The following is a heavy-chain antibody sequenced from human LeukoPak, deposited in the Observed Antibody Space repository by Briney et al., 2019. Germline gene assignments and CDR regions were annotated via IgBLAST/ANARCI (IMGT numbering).Heavy chain of an antibody. CDR3: AKAEHYYGSGSAPDY. J-gene: IGHJ4*02. Sequence: GGSLPLSCAASGFPFSSYSMSWVRQAPGKGLEWVSYISSSSSTIYYADSVKGRFTISRDNAKNTLYLQMNSLRAEDTAVYYCAKAEHYYGSGSAPDYWGQGTLVTVSS. CDR1: GFPFSSYS. V-gene: IGHV3-48*01. CDR2: ISSSSSTI. D-gene: IGHD3-10*01.